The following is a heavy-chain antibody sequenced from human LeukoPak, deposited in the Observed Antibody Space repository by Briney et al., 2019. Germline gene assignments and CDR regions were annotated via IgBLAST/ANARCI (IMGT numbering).Heavy chain of an antibody. CDR3: ARDALPYIVVVPAATSFDY. CDR2: ISYDGSNK. J-gene: IGHJ4*02. Sequence: PGRSLRLSCAASGFTFSSYAMHWVRQAPGKGLEWVAGISYDGSNKYYADSVKGRFTISRDNSKNTLYLQMNSLRAEDTAVYYCARDALPYIVVVPAATSFDYWGQGTLVTVSS. D-gene: IGHD2-2*01. CDR1: GFTFSSYA. V-gene: IGHV3-30-3*01.